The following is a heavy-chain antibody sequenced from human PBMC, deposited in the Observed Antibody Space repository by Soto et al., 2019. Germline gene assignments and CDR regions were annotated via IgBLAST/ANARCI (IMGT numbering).Heavy chain of an antibody. CDR3: ARGHHYGDYGMYY. V-gene: IGHV4-34*01. J-gene: IGHJ4*02. D-gene: IGHD4-17*01. Sequence: QVQLQQWGAGLLKPSETLSLTCAVYGGSFSGYYWSWIRQPPGKGLEWIGEINHRGSTNYNPSLKSRVTISVDTSKNQFSLKLSSVTAADTAVYYCARGHHYGDYGMYYWGQGTLVTVSS. CDR2: INHRGST. CDR1: GGSFSGYY.